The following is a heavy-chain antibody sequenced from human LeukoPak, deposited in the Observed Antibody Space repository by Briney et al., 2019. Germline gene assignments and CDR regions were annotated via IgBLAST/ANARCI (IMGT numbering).Heavy chain of an antibody. V-gene: IGHV1-8*01. D-gene: IGHD4-23*01. Sequence: GASVKVSCKASGYTFTSYGINWVRQATGQGLEWMGWMNPNSGNTGYAQKFQGRVTMTRNTSISTAYMELSSLRSEDTAVYYCARGDYGGTLYYGMDVWGQGTTVTVSS. CDR2: MNPNSGNT. CDR1: GYTFTSYG. CDR3: ARGDYGGTLYYGMDV. J-gene: IGHJ6*02.